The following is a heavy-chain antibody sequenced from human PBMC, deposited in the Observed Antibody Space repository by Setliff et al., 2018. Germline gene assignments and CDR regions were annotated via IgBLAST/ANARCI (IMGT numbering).Heavy chain of an antibody. Sequence: PSETLSLTCDVSGYCFKSDDYWAWIRQSPGRGLEWIGSVSHSGSPYYNPSLRSRVTISVDTSKNKFSQNLNSVTAAYTAVYYCARVIEMPGRHNWFDPWGHGTLVTVSS. CDR2: VSHSGSP. CDR1: GYCFKSDDY. V-gene: IGHV4-38-2*01. CDR3: ARVIEMPGRHNWFDP. J-gene: IGHJ5*02. D-gene: IGHD1-26*01.